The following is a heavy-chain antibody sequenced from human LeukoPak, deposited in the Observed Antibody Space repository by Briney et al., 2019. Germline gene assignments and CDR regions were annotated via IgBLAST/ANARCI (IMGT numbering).Heavy chain of an antibody. V-gene: IGHV3-53*05. Sequence: AGGSLRLSCAASGFTVSSNYMSWVRQAPGKGLEWVSVIYSGGSTYYADSVKGRFTISRDNSKNTLYLQMNSLRAEDTAVYYCVREISRTGAFDIWGQGTMVTVSS. CDR3: VREISRTGAFDI. CDR2: IYSGGST. CDR1: GFTVSSNY. D-gene: IGHD3-3*02. J-gene: IGHJ3*02.